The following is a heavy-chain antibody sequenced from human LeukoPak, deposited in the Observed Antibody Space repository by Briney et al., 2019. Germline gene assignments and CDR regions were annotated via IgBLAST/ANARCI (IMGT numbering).Heavy chain of an antibody. J-gene: IGHJ5*02. Sequence: SQTLSLTCAISGDSVSSNSAAWNWIRQSPSRGLERLGRTYYRSKWYNDYAVSVKSRITINPDTSKNQFSLQLSSVTPEDTAVYYCARVVGYCSGGSCYDNWFDPWGQGTLVTVSS. CDR2: TYYRSKWYN. CDR3: ARVVGYCSGGSCYDNWFDP. CDR1: GDSVSSNSAA. V-gene: IGHV6-1*01. D-gene: IGHD2-15*01.